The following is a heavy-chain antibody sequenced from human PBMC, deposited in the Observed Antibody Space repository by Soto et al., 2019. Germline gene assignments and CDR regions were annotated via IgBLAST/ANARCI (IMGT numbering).Heavy chain of an antibody. CDR2: IYYSGST. J-gene: IGHJ5*02. CDR1: GGSISSYY. V-gene: IGHV4-59*12. Sequence: SETLSLTCTVSGGSISSYYWSWIRQPPGKGLEWIGYIYYSGSTNYNPSLKSRVTISVDTSKNQLSLKLSSVTAADTAVYYCARARDIVVVPSAMPQSWFDPWGQGTLVTVSS. CDR3: ARARDIVVVPSAMPQSWFDP. D-gene: IGHD2-2*01.